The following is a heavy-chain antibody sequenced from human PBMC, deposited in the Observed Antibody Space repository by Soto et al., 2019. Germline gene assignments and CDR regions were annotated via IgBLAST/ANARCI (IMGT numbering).Heavy chain of an antibody. CDR1: GFSLSSSGVG. D-gene: IGHD3-10*01. Sequence: SGPTLVNPTQTLTLTCTFSGFSLSSSGVGVGWIRQPPGEALEWLTLIYWDDDKRYSPSLKTRLTITKDTSKNQVVLVMTNMDPVDTATYYCARYYFGSGLYFFDYWGQGTLVTVSS. CDR2: IYWDDDK. CDR3: ARYYFGSGLYFFDY. V-gene: IGHV2-5*02. J-gene: IGHJ4*02.